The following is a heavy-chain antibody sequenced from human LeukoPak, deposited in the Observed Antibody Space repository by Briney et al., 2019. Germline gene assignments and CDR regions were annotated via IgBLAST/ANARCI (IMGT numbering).Heavy chain of an antibody. D-gene: IGHD5-12*01. Sequence: GRSLRLSCAASGFTFSGYAMHWVRQAPGKGLEWVAVISYDGSNKYYADSVKGRFTISRDNAKNSLYLQMNSLRAEDTAVYYCAREHSGYDFPGRDYYYMDVWGKGTTVTVSS. J-gene: IGHJ6*03. V-gene: IGHV3-30*04. CDR2: ISYDGSNK. CDR3: AREHSGYDFPGRDYYYMDV. CDR1: GFTFSGYA.